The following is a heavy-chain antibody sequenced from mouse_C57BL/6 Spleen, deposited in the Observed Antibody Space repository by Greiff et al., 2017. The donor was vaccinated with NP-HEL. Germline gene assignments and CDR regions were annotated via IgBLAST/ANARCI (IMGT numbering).Heavy chain of an antibody. D-gene: IGHD1-1*01. J-gene: IGHJ4*01. Sequence: EVKLQQSGPELVKPGASVKISCKASGYSFTDYNMNWVKQSNGKSLEWIGVINPNYGTTSYNQKFKGKATLTVDQSSSTAYMQLNSLTSEDSAVYYCAREGVYGSSYRDYAMDYWGQGTSVTVSS. CDR1: GYSFTDYN. CDR3: AREGVYGSSYRDYAMDY. CDR2: INPNYGTT. V-gene: IGHV1-39*01.